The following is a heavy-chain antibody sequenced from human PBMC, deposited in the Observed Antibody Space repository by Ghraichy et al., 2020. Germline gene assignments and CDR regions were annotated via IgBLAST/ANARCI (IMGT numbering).Heavy chain of an antibody. CDR2: ISGSGGST. V-gene: IGHV3-23*01. CDR3: AKALGHKTRSYHSDY. Sequence: GGSLRLSCAASGFTFSSYAMSWVRQAPGKGLEWVSAISGSGGSTYYADSVKGRLTISREHSKNTMYRLMNSLRAEDTDVYYCAKALGHKTRSYHSDYCGQGTLLT. D-gene: IGHD1/OR15-1a*01. J-gene: IGHJ4*02. CDR1: GFTFSSYA.